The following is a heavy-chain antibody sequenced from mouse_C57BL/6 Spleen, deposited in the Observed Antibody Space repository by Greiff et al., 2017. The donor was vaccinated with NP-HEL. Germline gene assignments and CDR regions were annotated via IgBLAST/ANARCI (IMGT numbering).Heavy chain of an antibody. V-gene: IGHV2-2*01. CDR1: GFSLTSYG. Sequence: QVQLKQSGPGLVQPSQSLSITCTVSGFSLTSYGVHWVRQSPGKGLEWLGVIWSGGSTDYNAAFISRLSISKDNSKSQVFFKMNSLQADDTAIYYCDRNPPTGSSPWFAYWGQGTLVTVSA. CDR2: IWSGGST. CDR3: DRNPPTGSSPWFAY. D-gene: IGHD1-1*01. J-gene: IGHJ3*01.